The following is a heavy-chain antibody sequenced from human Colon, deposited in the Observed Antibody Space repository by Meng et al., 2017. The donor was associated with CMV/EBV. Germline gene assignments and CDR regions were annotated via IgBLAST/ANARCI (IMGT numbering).Heavy chain of an antibody. CDR2: IYSGGST. Sequence: GESLKISCSVSGFSVNDKSMTWVRQAPGMGLEWISVIYSGGSTNYAASVKGRFTISRDISKNTLYLQMNSLTAGDTAVYYCAREFFLDYWGLGTLVTVS. V-gene: IGHV3-66*02. CDR1: GFSVNDKS. CDR3: AREFFLDY. J-gene: IGHJ4*02. D-gene: IGHD3-3*01.